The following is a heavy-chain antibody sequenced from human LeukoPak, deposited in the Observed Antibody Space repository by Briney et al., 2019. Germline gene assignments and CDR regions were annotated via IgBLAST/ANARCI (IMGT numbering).Heavy chain of an antibody. CDR1: GGSISSSSYY. CDR2: IYYSGST. Sequence: SETLSLTCTVSGGSISSSSYYWGWIRQPPGKGLEWIGSIYYSGSTNYNPSLKSRVTISVDTSKNLFSLKLSSVTAADTAVYYCARRIVVVPAAAHINWFDPWGQGTLVTVSS. V-gene: IGHV4-39*07. CDR3: ARRIVVVPAAAHINWFDP. J-gene: IGHJ5*02. D-gene: IGHD2-2*01.